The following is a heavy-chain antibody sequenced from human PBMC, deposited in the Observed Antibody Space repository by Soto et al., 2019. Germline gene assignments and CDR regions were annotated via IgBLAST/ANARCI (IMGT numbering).Heavy chain of an antibody. CDR2: IDSSSGYT. V-gene: IGHV3-11*05. Sequence: QVQLVESGGGLVKPGGSLRLSCAASGFRFSDYYVSRIRQAPEKGLEWISYIDSSSGYTNYADSVKGRFTISRDNAKNSLYLQVSSLRAEDTAIYYCARDLRRNSGSYFDYWGQGTPVTVSS. CDR1: GFRFSDYY. D-gene: IGHD1-26*01. CDR3: ARDLRRNSGSYFDY. J-gene: IGHJ4*02.